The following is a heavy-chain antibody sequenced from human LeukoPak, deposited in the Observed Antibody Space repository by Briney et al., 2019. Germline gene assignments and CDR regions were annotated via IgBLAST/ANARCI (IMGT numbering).Heavy chain of an antibody. V-gene: IGHV3-30-3*01. J-gene: IGHJ4*02. CDR2: ILSHGNSK. D-gene: IGHD6-19*01. CDR1: GFTFNNYA. Sequence: PGGSLRLSCAASGFTFNNYAMHWVRQAPGKGLEWVAVILSHGNSKNYADSVKGRFTISRDNSVNTLYSQMDSLTTEDTAMYYCARDGYVTGWALDYWGQGTLVTVSS. CDR3: ARDGYVTGWALDY.